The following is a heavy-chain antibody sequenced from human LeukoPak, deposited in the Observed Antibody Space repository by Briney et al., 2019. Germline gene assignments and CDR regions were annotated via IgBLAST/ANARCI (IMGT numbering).Heavy chain of an antibody. V-gene: IGHV7-4-1*02. CDR3: ARGYDTTGYFSY. CDR2: IDTNTGNP. D-gene: IGHD3-22*01. Sequence: ASVKVSCKASGYTFTSHYMHWVRQAPGQGLEWMGWIDTNTGNPTYAQGFIGRFVFSLDTSVTTAYLQISSLKAEDTAVYYCARGYDTTGYFSYWGREPWSPSPQ. CDR1: GYTFTSHY. J-gene: IGHJ4*02.